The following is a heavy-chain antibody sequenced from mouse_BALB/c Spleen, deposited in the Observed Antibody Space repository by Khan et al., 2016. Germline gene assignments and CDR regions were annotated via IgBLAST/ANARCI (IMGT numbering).Heavy chain of an antibody. D-gene: IGHD1-1*01. CDR2: IRSKSNNYAT. CDR1: GFTFNTNA. CDR3: VRDFYYYGRGGCFDV. Sequence: EVQLVVTGGGLVQPKGSLKLSCAASGFTFNTNAMNWVRQAPGKGLEWVARIRSKSNNYATYYADSVKDRFTISRDDSQSILYLQMNNLKTEDTAMYYCVRDFYYYGRGGCFDVWGAGTTVTVSS. J-gene: IGHJ1*01. V-gene: IGHV10S3*01.